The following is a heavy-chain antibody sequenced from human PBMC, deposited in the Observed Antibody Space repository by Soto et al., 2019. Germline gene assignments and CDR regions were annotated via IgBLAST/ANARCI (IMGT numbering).Heavy chain of an antibody. CDR3: ARDKVHRSIAVAGPYYYYGMDV. Sequence: GASVKFSCKASGGTFSSYAISWVRQAPGQGLEWMGGIIPIFGTANYAQKFQGRVTITADKSTSTAYMELSSLRSEDTAVYYCARDKVHRSIAVAGPYYYYGMDVWGQGTTVTVSS. J-gene: IGHJ6*02. D-gene: IGHD6-19*01. CDR1: GGTFSSYA. CDR2: IIPIFGTA. V-gene: IGHV1-69*06.